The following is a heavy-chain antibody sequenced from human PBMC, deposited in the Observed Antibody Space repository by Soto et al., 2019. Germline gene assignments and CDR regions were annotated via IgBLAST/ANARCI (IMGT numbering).Heavy chain of an antibody. V-gene: IGHV1-8*01. Sequence: ASVKVSCKASGYTFTSYDINWVRQATVQGLEWMGWMNPNSGNTGYAQKFQGRVTMTRNTSISTAYMELSSLRSEDTAVYYCARGRPVISYYDFWSGYSHYYGMDVWGQGTTVTVSS. D-gene: IGHD3-3*01. J-gene: IGHJ6*02. CDR2: MNPNSGNT. CDR3: ARGRPVISYYDFWSGYSHYYGMDV. CDR1: GYTFTSYD.